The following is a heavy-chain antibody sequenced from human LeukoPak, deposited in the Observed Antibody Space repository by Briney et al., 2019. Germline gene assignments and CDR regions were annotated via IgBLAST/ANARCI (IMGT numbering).Heavy chain of an antibody. CDR3: ARHYYDTSGYYYFDY. J-gene: IGHJ4*02. Sequence: SETLSLTCTVSGGSISAYYWSWIRQPPGKGLEYIGYIYYSGSTDYNPSLKSRIAISVDTSKNRFSLKLSSVTAADTAVYYCARHYYDTSGYYYFDYWGQGTLVTVSS. V-gene: IGHV4-59*08. CDR2: IYYSGST. CDR1: GGSISAYY. D-gene: IGHD3-22*01.